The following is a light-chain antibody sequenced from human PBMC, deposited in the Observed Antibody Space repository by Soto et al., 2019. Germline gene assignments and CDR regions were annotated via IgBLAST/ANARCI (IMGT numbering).Light chain of an antibody. J-gene: IGLJ7*01. CDR1: SSNIGAGYD. V-gene: IGLV1-40*01. CDR2: GNS. Sequence: QSVLTQPPSVSGAPGQRVTMSCTGSSSNIGAGYDVHWYQQLPGTAPKLLIYGNSNRPSGVPDRFSGSKSGTSASLAITGLQAEDEADYYCQSYDSSLSGFAVFGGGPQLTVL. CDR3: QSYDSSLSGFAV.